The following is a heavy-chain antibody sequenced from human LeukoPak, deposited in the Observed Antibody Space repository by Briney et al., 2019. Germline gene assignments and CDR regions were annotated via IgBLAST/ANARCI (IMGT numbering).Heavy chain of an antibody. CDR1: GGSINSGGYY. J-gene: IGHJ4*02. CDR3: AGQNIPTPHDD. V-gene: IGHV4-30-2*01. Sequence: TPSETLSLTCTVSGGSINSGGYYWAWIRRPPGEGLEWFAYFSHSGSTFYNPSLKSRVTISLDTSKNQFSLNLRSVTAADTAVYYCAGQNIPTPHDDWGQGTQVTVSS. CDR2: FSHSGST. D-gene: IGHD2-2*02.